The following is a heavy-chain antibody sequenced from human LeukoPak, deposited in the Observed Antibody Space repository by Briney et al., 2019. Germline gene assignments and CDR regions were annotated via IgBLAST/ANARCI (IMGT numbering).Heavy chain of an antibody. CDR1: GFTFSSYW. Sequence: HSGGSLRLSCAASGFTFSSYWMHWVRQAPGKGLVWVSRINGDGSSTTYADAVKGRFTISRDNAKNTLYLQMSSLRAEDTAVYYCTRRGLVPALDIWGQGTMVTVAS. D-gene: IGHD2-2*01. CDR2: INGDGSST. V-gene: IGHV3-74*01. CDR3: TRRGLVPALDI. J-gene: IGHJ3*02.